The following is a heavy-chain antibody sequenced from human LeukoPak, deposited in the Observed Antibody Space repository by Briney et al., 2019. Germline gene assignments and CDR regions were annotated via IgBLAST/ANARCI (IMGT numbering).Heavy chain of an antibody. D-gene: IGHD3-22*01. V-gene: IGHV1-2*02. J-gene: IGHJ4*02. CDR1: GYTFTGYY. Sequence: ASVKVSCKASGYTFTGYYMHWVRQAPGQGLEWMGWINPNSGGTNYAQKFQGRVTMTRDTSISTAYMELSRLRSDDTAVYYCARVPLKNYDSSGYSTPSFDYWGQGTLVTISS. CDR2: INPNSGGT. CDR3: ARVPLKNYDSSGYSTPSFDY.